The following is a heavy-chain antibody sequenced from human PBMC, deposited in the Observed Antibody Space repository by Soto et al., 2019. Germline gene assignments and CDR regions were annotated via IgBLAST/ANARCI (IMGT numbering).Heavy chain of an antibody. J-gene: IGHJ4*02. Sequence: QVQLVESGGDLVKPGGSLRLSCAASGYTFSDYYMSWIRQAPGKGLEWISYIDTSGTKIYYADSVKGRFTITRDNAKNSLYLEMNSLRDEDTAVYYCARDRDDYGSGNYYNRIDFWGQGTLVTVSS. V-gene: IGHV3-11*01. CDR1: GYTFSDYY. CDR3: ARDRDDYGSGNYYNRIDF. CDR2: IDTSGTKI. D-gene: IGHD3-10*01.